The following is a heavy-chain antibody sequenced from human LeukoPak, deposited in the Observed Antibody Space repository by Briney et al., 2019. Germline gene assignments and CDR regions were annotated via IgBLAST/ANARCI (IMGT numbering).Heavy chain of an antibody. CDR2: VSYSGST. Sequence: SETLALTCTLSGGSITSGRYYWTWIRQHPQRGLGWIGYVSYSGSTNYNSSLKSRLTISVDTSKNQFYLRLTSVTAADTAVYYCARDPRGDITGTTFDRWGQGTLVTVSS. CDR1: GGSITSGRYY. CDR3: ARDPRGDITGTTFDR. D-gene: IGHD1-20*01. V-gene: IGHV4-31*03. J-gene: IGHJ5*02.